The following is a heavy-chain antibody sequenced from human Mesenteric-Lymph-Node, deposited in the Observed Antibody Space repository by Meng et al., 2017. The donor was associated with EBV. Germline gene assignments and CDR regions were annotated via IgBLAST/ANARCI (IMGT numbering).Heavy chain of an antibody. V-gene: IGHV1-8*01. CDR1: GYTFTSYD. D-gene: IGHD6-19*01. CDR2: MNPNSGNT. CDR3: ARGRPVAGTRFDY. Sequence: QWQLVESGVEGKKPWASVKVSCKASGYTFTSYDINWVRQATGQGLEWMGWMNPNSGNTGYAQKFQGRVTMTRNTSISTAYMELSSLRSEDTAVYYCARGRPVAGTRFDYWGQGTLVTVSS. J-gene: IGHJ4*02.